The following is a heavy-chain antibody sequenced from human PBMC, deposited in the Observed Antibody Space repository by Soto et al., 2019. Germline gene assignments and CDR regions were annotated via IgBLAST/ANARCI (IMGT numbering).Heavy chain of an antibody. CDR3: GSSPRSLGYSYYGIDV. V-gene: IGHV1-69*01. Sequence: QVQLVQSGAEVKKPGSSVKVSCKASGGTFSSDAISWVRQAPRQGLEWMGGIIPIFGTANYAQKFQGRVTITADESTSTAYMELSSLRSEDTAVYYCGSSPRSLGYSYYGIDVWGQGTTVTVSS. D-gene: IGHD6-13*01. CDR2: IIPIFGTA. J-gene: IGHJ6*02. CDR1: GGTFSSDA.